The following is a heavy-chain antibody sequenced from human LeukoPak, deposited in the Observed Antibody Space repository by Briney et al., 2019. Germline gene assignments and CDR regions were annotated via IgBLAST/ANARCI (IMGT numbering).Heavy chain of an antibody. Sequence: GGSLRLSCAASGFTFSSYWMSWVRQAPGKGLEWVANIKQDGSDKYYVDSVKGRFTISRDNAKTSLYLQMNSLGAEDTAVYYCANTRVGVLTPTFDSWGQGTLVTVSS. V-gene: IGHV3-7*02. CDR2: IKQDGSDK. D-gene: IGHD3-10*01. CDR1: GFTFSSYW. CDR3: ANTRVGVLTPTFDS. J-gene: IGHJ4*02.